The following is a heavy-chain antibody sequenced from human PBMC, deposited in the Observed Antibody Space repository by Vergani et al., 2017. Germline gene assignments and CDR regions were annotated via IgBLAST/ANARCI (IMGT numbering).Heavy chain of an antibody. J-gene: IGHJ4*02. CDR1: GYSFNNYA. CDR2: INPTTGNP. D-gene: IGHD6-19*01. V-gene: IGHV7-4-1*01. Sequence: QEQLVQSGSELKKPGASVKVSCKASGYSFNNYAIHWVRQAPGQGLEWMGWINPTTGNPTYARAFTGRFVFSLDTSISTAYLQIGSLKAEDTAVYFCARDKRGRLAVGVTDSWGQGTLLSVSS. CDR3: ARDKRGRLAVGVTDS.